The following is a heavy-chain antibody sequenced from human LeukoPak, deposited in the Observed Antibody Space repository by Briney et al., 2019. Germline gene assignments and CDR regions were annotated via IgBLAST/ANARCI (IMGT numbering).Heavy chain of an antibody. CDR1: GFTFNSAW. Sequence: GGSLRLSCAASGFTFNSAWMSWVRQVPGKGLEWVARFTSKFNGATAEYAAPVKGRFVISRDDSKDTLSLEMNSLRTEDTAVYHCVADVPPPNSGLYEAQIDFWGQGTLVTVSS. V-gene: IGHV3-15*01. CDR3: VADVPPPNSGLYEAQIDF. J-gene: IGHJ4*02. CDR2: FTSKFNGATA. D-gene: IGHD6-19*01.